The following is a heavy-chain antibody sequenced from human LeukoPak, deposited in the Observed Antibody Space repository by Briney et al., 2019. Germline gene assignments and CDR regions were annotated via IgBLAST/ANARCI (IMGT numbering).Heavy chain of an antibody. CDR2: IYNSGST. V-gene: IGHV4-59*01. Sequence: KPSETLSLTCTVSGGSISSYYWSWLRQPPGKGLEGIGYIYNSGSTNYNLSLESRVTISVDTSKNQCALKPRPVPPADTALYYCARERGRGAAYGGQGPLATASS. CDR3: ARERGRGAAY. J-gene: IGHJ4*02. CDR1: GGSISSYY. D-gene: IGHD2-15*01.